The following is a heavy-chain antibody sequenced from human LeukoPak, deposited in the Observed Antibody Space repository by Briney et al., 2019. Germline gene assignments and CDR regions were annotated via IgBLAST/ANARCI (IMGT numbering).Heavy chain of an antibody. J-gene: IGHJ4*02. D-gene: IGHD2-21*02. CDR2: INTDGSST. Sequence: GGSLRLSGAASGFTFSNYWIHWVRQVTGKGLVWVSLINTDGSSTSYADSVKGRFTISRDNANNTVYLQMNSLRAEDTALYYCVRDATAIIPIDYCGQGTLVTVSS. CDR3: VRDATAIIPIDY. V-gene: IGHV3-74*01. CDR1: GFTFSNYW.